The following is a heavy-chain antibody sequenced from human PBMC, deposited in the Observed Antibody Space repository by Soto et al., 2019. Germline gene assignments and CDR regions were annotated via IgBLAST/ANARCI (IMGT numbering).Heavy chain of an antibody. J-gene: IGHJ3*02. CDR3: TTGLVVAATNDAFDI. CDR2: IKSKTDGGTT. D-gene: IGHD2-15*01. CDR1: GFTVSSNY. V-gene: IGHV3-15*01. Sequence: GGSLRLSCAASGFTVSSNYMSWVRQAPGKGLEWVGRIKSKTDGGTTDYAAPVKGRFTISRDDSKNTLYLQMNSLKTEDTAVYYCTTGLVVAATNDAFDIWGQGTMVTVSS.